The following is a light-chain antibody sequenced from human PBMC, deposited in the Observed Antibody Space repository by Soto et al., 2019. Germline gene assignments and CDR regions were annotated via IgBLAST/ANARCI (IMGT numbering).Light chain of an antibody. CDR2: DVS. J-gene: IGLJ1*01. V-gene: IGLV2-11*01. Sequence: QSVLTQPRSVSGSPGQSVTISCTGTNSDVGRYNYVSWYQQHPGKAPKLTIYDVSKRPSGVPDRFSGSKSGDTASLTISGLQAEDDADYYCSSYVCYYIYVFGTGTKVTVL. CDR1: NSDVGRYNY. CDR3: SSYVCYYIYV.